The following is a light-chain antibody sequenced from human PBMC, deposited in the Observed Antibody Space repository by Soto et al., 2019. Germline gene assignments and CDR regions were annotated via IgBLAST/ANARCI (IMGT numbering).Light chain of an antibody. CDR1: QSISSY. V-gene: IGKV1-39*01. CDR2: ATS. CDR3: QQTYTTPET. J-gene: IGKJ1*01. Sequence: DIQMTQSPSSLSASVGDRVTITCRASQSISSYLNWYQQKPGKAPNLLIHATSSLKSGVPSRFSGSGSGTDYTLTISSLQPEDFATYYCQQTYTTPETFGQGTKVDIK.